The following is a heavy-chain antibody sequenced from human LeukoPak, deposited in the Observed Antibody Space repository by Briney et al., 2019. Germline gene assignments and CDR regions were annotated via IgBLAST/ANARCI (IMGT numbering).Heavy chain of an antibody. CDR1: GYTFTSYG. Sequence: ASVKVSCKASGYTFTSYGISWVRQAPGQGLEWMGWISAYNGNTNYAQKLQDRVTMTTDTSTTTAYMELRSLRSDDTALYYCARDGNRRMYYYDKVGDYWGQGTLVTVSS. D-gene: IGHD3-22*01. CDR2: ISAYNGNT. V-gene: IGHV1-18*01. CDR3: ARDGNRRMYYYDKVGDY. J-gene: IGHJ4*02.